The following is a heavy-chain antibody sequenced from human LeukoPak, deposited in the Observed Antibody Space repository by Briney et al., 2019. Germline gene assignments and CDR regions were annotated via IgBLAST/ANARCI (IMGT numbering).Heavy chain of an antibody. D-gene: IGHD3-22*01. Sequence: ASVKVSCTASGYTFTRYYMHWVRQAPGHGLEWMGWINPQSGGTNYAQKFQGRVTMTRDTSISTAYMELSRLRSDDTAVYYCARVGSGYTNDAFDIWGQGTMVTVSS. V-gene: IGHV1-2*02. J-gene: IGHJ3*02. CDR1: GYTFTRYY. CDR2: INPQSGGT. CDR3: ARVGSGYTNDAFDI.